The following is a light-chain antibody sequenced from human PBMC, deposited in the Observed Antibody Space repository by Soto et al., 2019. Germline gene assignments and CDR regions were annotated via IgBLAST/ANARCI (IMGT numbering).Light chain of an antibody. CDR2: KAS. J-gene: IGKJ1*01. CDR3: QQYNSYPST. Sequence: DIQMTQSPSTLSASVGDRVTITCRASQSISSWLAWYQQKPGKAPKLLIYKASSLESGVPSRFSGSGSGTEVTLTISSLQPDDFATYNCQQYNSYPSTFGQGTKVEIK. V-gene: IGKV1-5*03. CDR1: QSISSW.